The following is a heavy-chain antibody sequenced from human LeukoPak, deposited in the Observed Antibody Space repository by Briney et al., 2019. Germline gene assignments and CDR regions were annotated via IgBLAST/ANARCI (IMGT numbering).Heavy chain of an antibody. CDR1: GFTFSSYS. D-gene: IGHD4-23*01. CDR2: ISSSGSTI. CDR3: ASTVVTYNWFDP. V-gene: IGHV3-48*04. Sequence: QPGGSLRLSCAASGFTFSSYSMNWVRQAPGKGLEWVSSISSSGSTIYYADSVKGRFTISRDNAKNSLYLQMNSLRAEDTAVYYCASTVVTYNWFDPWGQGTLVTVSS. J-gene: IGHJ5*02.